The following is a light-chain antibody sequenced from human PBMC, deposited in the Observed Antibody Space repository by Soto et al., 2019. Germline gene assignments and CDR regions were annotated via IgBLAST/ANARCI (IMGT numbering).Light chain of an antibody. J-gene: IGKJ1*01. V-gene: IGKV3-20*01. CDR2: GAS. CDR3: QQYGSSGT. Sequence: EIVLTQSPGTLSLSPGDRATLSCRASQSVGSDYLAWYQQKPGQAPRILIFGASGRATGIPDRFSGSGSGTDFTLTISRLEPEDFAVYYCQQYGSSGTFGQGTKVDIK. CDR1: QSVGSDY.